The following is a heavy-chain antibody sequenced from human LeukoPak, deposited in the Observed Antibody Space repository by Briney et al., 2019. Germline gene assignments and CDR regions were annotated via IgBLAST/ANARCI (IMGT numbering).Heavy chain of an antibody. CDR1: GYTFTSYA. CDR2: INGGNGNT. CDR3: ARDSRRAGPFDY. J-gene: IGHJ4*02. V-gene: IGHV1-3*01. Sequence: ASVKVYCKTSGYTFTSYAMHWVRQAPGQRLEWMGWINGGNGNTKYSQKFQGRVTITRDISASTAYMELSSLRSEDTAVYYCARDSRRAGPFDYWGQGTLVTVSS. D-gene: IGHD6-19*01.